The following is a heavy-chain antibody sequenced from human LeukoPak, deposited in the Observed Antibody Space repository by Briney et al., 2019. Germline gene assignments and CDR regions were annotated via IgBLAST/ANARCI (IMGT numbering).Heavy chain of an antibody. CDR3: TRDRDSSSWYRGAKFGFDY. CDR2: IRSKAYGGTT. J-gene: IGHJ4*02. D-gene: IGHD6-13*01. V-gene: IGHV3-49*03. Sequence: GRSLRLSCTASGFTFGDYAMSWFRQAPGKGLEWVGFIRSKAYGGTTEYAASVKGRFTISRDDSKSIAYLQMNSLKPEDTAVYYCTRDRDSSSWYRGAKFGFDYWGQGTLVTVSS. CDR1: GFTFGDYA.